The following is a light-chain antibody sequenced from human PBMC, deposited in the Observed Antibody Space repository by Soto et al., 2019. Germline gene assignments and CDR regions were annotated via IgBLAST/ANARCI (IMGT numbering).Light chain of an antibody. V-gene: IGKV1-39*01. CDR3: QQNYSSVT. CDR1: QSISNY. J-gene: IGKJ4*01. Sequence: DIQMTQSPSTLSAFVGDRVTITCRASQSISNYLNWYQQKPGKAPKLLIYAASTLQSGVPSRFSGSGSGTDFTLTISSLQPEDFATYHCQQNYSSVTFGGGTKVDIK. CDR2: AAS.